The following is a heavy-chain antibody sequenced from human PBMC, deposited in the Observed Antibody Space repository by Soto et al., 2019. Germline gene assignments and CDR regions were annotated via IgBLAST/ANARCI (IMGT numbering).Heavy chain of an antibody. D-gene: IGHD2-2*01. CDR1: GFTFTNYA. CDR2: ISGSGGST. V-gene: IGHV3-23*01. Sequence: GGSLRLSCAASGFTFTNYAMSWVRQAPGKGLEWVSAISGSGGSTYYADSVKGRFTISRDNSKNTLNLQMSGLRAEDTAVYYCVKEMYCSSSSCYVLEYWGQGT. CDR3: VKEMYCSSSSCYVLEY. J-gene: IGHJ4*02.